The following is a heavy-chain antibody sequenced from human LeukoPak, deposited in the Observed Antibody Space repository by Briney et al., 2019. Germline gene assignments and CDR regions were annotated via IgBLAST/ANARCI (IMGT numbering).Heavy chain of an antibody. CDR2: INPNSGAA. J-gene: IGHJ4*02. V-gene: IGHV1-2*06. CDR1: GYXFTGYY. Sequence: ASVKVSCRASGYXFTGYYLQWVRQAHGQGLEWVGHINPNSGAASYAQKFQGRVTMTRDTSMTTAYMELNSLTSDDTAVYYCARAEGIAASPTVDYWGQGTLVTVSS. D-gene: IGHD6-13*01. CDR3: ARAEGIAASPTVDY.